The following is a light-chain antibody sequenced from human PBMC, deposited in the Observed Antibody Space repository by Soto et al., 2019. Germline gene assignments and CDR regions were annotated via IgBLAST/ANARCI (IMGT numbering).Light chain of an antibody. CDR3: QHFNIYSWT. CDR2: RAS. CDR1: QTISNW. V-gene: IGKV1-5*03. J-gene: IGKJ1*01. Sequence: DIQMTQSPSTLSASVGDRVTITCRASQTISNWLPWYQQKPGEAPKLLIYRASSLESGAPSRFSGSGAGTEFTLTISSLQLDDFATYYCQHFNIYSWTFGQGTKGEIK.